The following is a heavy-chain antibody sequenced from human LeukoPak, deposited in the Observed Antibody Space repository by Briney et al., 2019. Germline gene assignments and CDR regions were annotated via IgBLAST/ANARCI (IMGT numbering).Heavy chain of an antibody. CDR1: GFTFSTYW. Sequence: GGSLRLSCAASGFTFSTYWMSWVRQAPGKGLEWVGNIKHDGSEKYCVDSAKGRFTISRDNAKNPLYLQMNSLRAEDTAVYYCARDSNVDGAFDIWGQGTMVTVSS. J-gene: IGHJ3*02. CDR2: IKHDGSEK. CDR3: ARDSNVDGAFDI. D-gene: IGHD5-24*01. V-gene: IGHV3-7*01.